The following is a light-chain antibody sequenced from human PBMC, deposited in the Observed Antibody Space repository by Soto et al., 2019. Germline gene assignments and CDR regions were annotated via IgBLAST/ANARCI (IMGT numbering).Light chain of an antibody. CDR2: DAS. J-gene: IGKJ3*01. CDR3: QHCDYLPI. Sequence: DIQMTQSPSSLSASVGDRVTITCQAGHDITSFLNWYQHKPGRAPKLLIYDASSLEAGVPTRFSGSGSGTHFTFTISSLQPEDVATYYCQHCDYLPIFGPGTTVDFK. CDR1: HDITSF. V-gene: IGKV1-33*01.